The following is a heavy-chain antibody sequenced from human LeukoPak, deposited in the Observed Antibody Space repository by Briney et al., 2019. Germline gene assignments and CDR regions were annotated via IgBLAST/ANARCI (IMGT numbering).Heavy chain of an antibody. CDR2: INPNSGGT. Sequence: VASVKVSCKVSGGTFSSYAISWVRQAPGQGLEWMGWINPNSGGTNYAQKFQGRVTMTRDTSISTAYMELSRLRSDDTAVYYCARSQYDFWSGYYENNWFDPWGQGTLVTVSS. V-gene: IGHV1-2*02. CDR3: ARSQYDFWSGYYENNWFDP. CDR1: GGTFSSYA. J-gene: IGHJ5*02. D-gene: IGHD3-3*01.